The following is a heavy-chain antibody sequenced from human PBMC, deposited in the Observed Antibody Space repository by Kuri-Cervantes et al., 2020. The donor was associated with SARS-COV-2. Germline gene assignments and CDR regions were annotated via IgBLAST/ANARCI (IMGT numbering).Heavy chain of an antibody. CDR1: GVSISSGSYY. CDR3: ARTQLGMNMDV. Sequence: SETLSLTCTVSGVSISSGSYYWGWIRQPPGKGLEWIGSIYYSGSTYYNPSLKSRVTISVDTSKNQFSLKLSSVTAADTAVYYCARTQLGMNMDVWGKGTTVTVSS. CDR2: IYYSGST. J-gene: IGHJ6*03. D-gene: IGHD1-1*01. V-gene: IGHV4-39*01.